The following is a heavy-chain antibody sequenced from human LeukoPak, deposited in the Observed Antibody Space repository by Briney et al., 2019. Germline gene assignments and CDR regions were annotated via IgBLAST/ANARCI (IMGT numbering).Heavy chain of an antibody. Sequence: ASVKVSCKASGYTFTSYGISWVRQAPGQGLEWMGWISAYNGNTNYAQKLQGRVTMTTDTSTSTAYMELRSLRSDDTAVYYCARSYYYDSSGFYYYYGMDVWGQGTTVTVSS. CDR3: ARSYYYDSSGFYYYYGMDV. J-gene: IGHJ6*02. CDR2: ISAYNGNT. V-gene: IGHV1-18*01. D-gene: IGHD3-22*01. CDR1: GYTFTSYG.